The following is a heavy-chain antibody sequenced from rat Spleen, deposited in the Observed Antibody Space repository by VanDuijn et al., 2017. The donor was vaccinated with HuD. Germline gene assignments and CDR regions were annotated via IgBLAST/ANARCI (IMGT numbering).Heavy chain of an antibody. Sequence: QVQLKESGPGLVQPSQTLSLTCTVSGFSLTSYHVSWVRQPPGKGLEWMGGIWGNGNTNYNSALKSRLSISRDTSKSQIYLKMNSLQTEDTATYFCARADVAGLSTDGIWGQGIMVTVSS. CDR1: GFSLTSYH. J-gene: IGHJ2*01. CDR3: ARADVAGLSTDGI. D-gene: IGHD1-2*01. V-gene: IGHV2-13*01. CDR2: IWGNGNT.